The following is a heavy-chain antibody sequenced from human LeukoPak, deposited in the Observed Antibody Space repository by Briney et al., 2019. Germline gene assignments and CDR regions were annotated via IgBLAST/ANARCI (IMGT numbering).Heavy chain of an antibody. V-gene: IGHV1-46*01. CDR2: INPSGGST. D-gene: IGHD2-15*01. J-gene: IGHJ4*02. Sequence: GASVKVSCKASGYTFTSYYMHWVRQAPGQGLEWMGIINPSGGSTSCAQKFQGRVTMTRDTSTSTVYMELSSLRSEDTAVYYCARVQDCSGGSCYFGLFDYWGQGTLVTVSS. CDR3: ARVQDCSGGSCYFGLFDY. CDR1: GYTFTSYY.